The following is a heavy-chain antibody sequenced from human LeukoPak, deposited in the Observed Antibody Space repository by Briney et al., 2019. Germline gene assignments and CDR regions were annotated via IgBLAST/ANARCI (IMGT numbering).Heavy chain of an antibody. CDR2: IWYDGSSK. CDR3: ARVESAAGTFHYYGMDV. D-gene: IGHD6-13*01. CDR1: GFTFSSYG. J-gene: IGHJ6*02. V-gene: IGHV3-33*01. Sequence: GGSLRLSCAASGFTFSSYGMHWVRQAPGKGLEWVAVIWYDGSSKYYADSVKGRFTISRDNSKNTLYLQMNSLRAEDTAVYYCARVESAAGTFHYYGMDVWGQGTTDTVSS.